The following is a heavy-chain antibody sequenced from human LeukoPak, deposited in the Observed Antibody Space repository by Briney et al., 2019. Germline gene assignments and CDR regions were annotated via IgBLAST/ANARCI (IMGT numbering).Heavy chain of an antibody. J-gene: IGHJ4*02. D-gene: IGHD3-9*01. CDR2: ISSSSSYI. CDR1: GFTFSSYS. CDR3: ARGSQYNILTGFIVGAMDDFDY. Sequence: GGSLRLSCAASGFTFSSYSMNWVRQAPGKGLEWVSSISSSSSYIYSADSMKGRFTISRDNAKNSLYLQINSLRAEDTAVYYCARGSQYNILTGFIVGAMDDFDYWGQGTLVTVSS. V-gene: IGHV3-21*01.